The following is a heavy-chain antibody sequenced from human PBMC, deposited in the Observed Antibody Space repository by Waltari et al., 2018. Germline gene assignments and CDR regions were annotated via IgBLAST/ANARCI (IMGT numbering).Heavy chain of an antibody. Sequence: EVQLVQSGAEVKKPGESLKISCKGSGYSFTSYWIGWVRQLPGKGLEWMGIIYPGDSDTRYSPSFQGQVTISADKSISTAYLQWSSLKASDTAMYYCARRADTAMVGNWFDPWGQGTLVTVSS. CDR3: ARRADTAMVGNWFDP. CDR2: IYPGDSDT. D-gene: IGHD5-18*01. CDR1: GYSFTSYW. V-gene: IGHV5-51*01. J-gene: IGHJ5*02.